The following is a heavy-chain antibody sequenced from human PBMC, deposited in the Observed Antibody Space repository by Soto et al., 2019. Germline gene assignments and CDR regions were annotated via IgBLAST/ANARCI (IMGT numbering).Heavy chain of an antibody. CDR3: AKGWGKSNYYGMDV. Sequence: GGSLRLSCAASGFTFSSYGKHWVRRAPSKGLEWVAVIWYDGSNKYYADSVKGRFTISRDNSKNTLYLQMNSLRAEDTAVYYCAKGWGKSNYYGMDVWGQGTTVTVSS. CDR2: IWYDGSNK. V-gene: IGHV3-33*06. CDR1: GFTFSSYG. D-gene: IGHD6-19*01. J-gene: IGHJ6*02.